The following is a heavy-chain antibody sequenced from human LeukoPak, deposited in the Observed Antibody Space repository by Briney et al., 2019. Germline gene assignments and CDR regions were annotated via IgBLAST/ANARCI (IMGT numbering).Heavy chain of an antibody. J-gene: IGHJ6*03. CDR1: GFTFSSYA. Sequence: GRSLRLSCAAAGFTFSSYAMHWVRQAPGKGLEWVAVISYDGSNKYYADSVKGRFTISRDNSKNTLYLQMNSLRAEDTAVYYCASTYCSGGSCYFSVYYYMDVWGKGTTVTVSS. D-gene: IGHD2-15*01. CDR2: ISYDGSNK. CDR3: ASTYCSGGSCYFSVYYYMDV. V-gene: IGHV3-30*01.